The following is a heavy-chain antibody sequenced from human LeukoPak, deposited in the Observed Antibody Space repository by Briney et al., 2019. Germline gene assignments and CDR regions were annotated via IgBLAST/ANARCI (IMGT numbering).Heavy chain of an antibody. V-gene: IGHV1-69*04. CDR3: AREAVTRDGYDEAYFDY. CDR2: IIPILGIA. CDR1: GGTFSSYA. D-gene: IGHD5-24*01. Sequence: ASVKVSCKASGGTFSSYAISWVRQAPGQGLEWMGRIIPILGIANYAQKFQGRVTITADKSTSTAYMELSSLRSEDTAVYYCAREAVTRDGYDEAYFDYWGQGTLVTVSS. J-gene: IGHJ4*02.